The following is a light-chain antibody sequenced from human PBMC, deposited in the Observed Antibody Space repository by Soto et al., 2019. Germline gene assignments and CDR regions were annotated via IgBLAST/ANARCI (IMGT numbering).Light chain of an antibody. CDR1: QSVSSN. Sequence: EIGMTQSASTLSVSPGERATLSCRASQSVSSNLAWYQQKPGQAPRLLIYGASTRATGIPARFSGSGSGTDFTLTISRLEPEDFAVYYCQQYGSSLTFGGGTKVDIK. V-gene: IGKV3-15*01. CDR3: QQYGSSLT. J-gene: IGKJ4*01. CDR2: GAS.